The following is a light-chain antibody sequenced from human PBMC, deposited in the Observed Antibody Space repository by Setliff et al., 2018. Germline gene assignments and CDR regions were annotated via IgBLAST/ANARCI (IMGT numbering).Light chain of an antibody. J-gene: IGLJ2*01. V-gene: IGLV2-14*03. CDR3: SSYTSTRTGI. Sequence: QSVLTQPASVSGSPGQSITISCTRTSSDVGAYNYVSWYQRHPGEATQLLLYAVSNRPSGITNRFSGSKSGSTASLTITGLQAEDEADYFCSSYTSTRTGIFGGGTKVPS. CDR2: AVS. CDR1: SSDVGAYNY.